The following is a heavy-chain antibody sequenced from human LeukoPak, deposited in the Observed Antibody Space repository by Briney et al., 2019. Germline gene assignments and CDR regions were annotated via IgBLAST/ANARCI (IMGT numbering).Heavy chain of an antibody. J-gene: IGHJ4*02. V-gene: IGHV1-69*01. Sequence: SVKVSCKASGGTFSSYTISWVRQAPGQGLEWMGGIIPIFGTTNYAQKFQGRVTITADDSTSTAYMELSSLRSEDTAVYYCARSVGYSGYGIDYWGQGTLVTVSS. D-gene: IGHD5-12*01. CDR2: IIPIFGTT. CDR3: ARSVGYSGYGIDY. CDR1: GGTFSSYT.